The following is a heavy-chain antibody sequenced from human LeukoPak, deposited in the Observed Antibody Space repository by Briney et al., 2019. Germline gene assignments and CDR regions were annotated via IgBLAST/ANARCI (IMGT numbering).Heavy chain of an antibody. CDR1: GGSISAVGYY. CDR2: IAHNGNT. V-gene: IGHV4-31*03. CDR3: ARYYCGPSSCPGFDF. J-gene: IGHJ4*02. D-gene: IGHD3-10*01. Sequence: PSETLSLTCTVSGGSISAVGYYWNWIRHHPGEGLEWIGYIAHNGNTYYNPSLKSRLTISLDTSKNQFSLNLRSMTAADTALYYWARYYCGPSSCPGFDFWGQGTLVTVSS.